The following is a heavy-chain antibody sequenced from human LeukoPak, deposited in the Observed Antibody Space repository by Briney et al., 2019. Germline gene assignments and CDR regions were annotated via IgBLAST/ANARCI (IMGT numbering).Heavy chain of an antibody. J-gene: IGHJ4*02. CDR2: IYADGST. V-gene: IGHV4-4*09. Sequence: SETLSLTCTVSGGSISPYFWSWIRQPPGEGLEWIGYIYADGSTKYNPSLKSRVTISLDTPKNQCSLKLSSVTAADTAVYYCARRQIYFDYWGQGTLVTVSS. CDR3: ARRQIYFDY. CDR1: GGSISPYF.